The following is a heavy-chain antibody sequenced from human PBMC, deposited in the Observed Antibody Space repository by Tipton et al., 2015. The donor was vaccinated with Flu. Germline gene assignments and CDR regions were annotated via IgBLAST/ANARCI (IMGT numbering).Heavy chain of an antibody. J-gene: IGHJ6*02. Sequence: QLVQSGAEVKKPGSSVKVSCKASGVTFSNYAVSWVRQAPGQGLEWMGGIIPLFHTTKYAQKFQGRVTITADESTSTVYLELSSLSSEDTAVYYCARDHGYPYATYSYYYYGMDVWGQGTSVTVSS. D-gene: IGHD2-8*01. CDR1: GVTFSNYA. V-gene: IGHV1-69*01. CDR2: IIPLFHTT. CDR3: ARDHGYPYATYSYYYYGMDV.